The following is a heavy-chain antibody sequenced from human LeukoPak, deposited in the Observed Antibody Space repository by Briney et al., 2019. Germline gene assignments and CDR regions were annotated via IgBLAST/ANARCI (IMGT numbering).Heavy chain of an antibody. Sequence: GASVKVSCKASGGTFSSYAISWVRQAPGQGLEWMGGIIPIFGTANYAQKFQGRVTITADASTSTAYMELSSLRSEDTAVYYCASGDCSGGSCPYYYYYYMDVWGKGTTVTISS. D-gene: IGHD2-15*01. CDR2: IIPIFGTA. CDR3: ASGDCSGGSCPYYYYYYMDV. V-gene: IGHV1-69*01. J-gene: IGHJ6*03. CDR1: GGTFSSYA.